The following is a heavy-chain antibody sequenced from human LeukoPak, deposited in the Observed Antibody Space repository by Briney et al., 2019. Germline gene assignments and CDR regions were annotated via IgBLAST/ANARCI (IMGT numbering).Heavy chain of an antibody. CDR1: GGSFSGYY. V-gene: IGHV4-34*01. CDR2: INHSGST. D-gene: IGHD3-16*01. J-gene: IGHJ4*02. CDR3: ARGRIWGSTHPLDY. Sequence: SETLSLTCAVYGGSFSGYYWSWIRQPPGKGLEWIGEINHSGSTNYNPSLKSRVTISVDTSKNQFSLKLSSVTAADTAVYYCARGRIWGSTHPLDYWGRGTLVTVSS.